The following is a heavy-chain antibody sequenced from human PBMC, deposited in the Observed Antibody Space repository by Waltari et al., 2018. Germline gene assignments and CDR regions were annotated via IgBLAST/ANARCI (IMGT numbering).Heavy chain of an antibody. J-gene: IGHJ6*02. CDR3: ARDLSGIVGAVQAADHYYYGMDV. V-gene: IGHV1-69*01. Sequence: QVQLVQSGAEVKKPGSSVKVSCKASGGTFSSYAISWVRQAPGQGLEWMGGIIPIFGTANYAQKFQGRVTITADESTSTAYMELSSLRSEDTAVYYCARDLSGIVGAVQAADHYYYGMDVWGQGTTVTVSS. D-gene: IGHD1-26*01. CDR1: GGTFSSYA. CDR2: IIPIFGTA.